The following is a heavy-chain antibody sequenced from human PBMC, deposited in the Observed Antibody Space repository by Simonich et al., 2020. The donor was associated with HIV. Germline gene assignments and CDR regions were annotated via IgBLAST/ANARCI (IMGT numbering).Heavy chain of an antibody. CDR2: IYWDDDK. J-gene: IGHJ4*02. Sequence: QITLKESGPTLVKPTQTLTLTCTFSGFSLSTSGVGVGWIRQPPGKALEWLALIYWDDDKRYRPSRKSRLTITKDTSKNPVVLTMTNMDPVDTATYYCAHSPGGGSGSYYNYFDYWGQGTLVTVSS. CDR3: AHSPGGGSGSYYNYFDY. CDR1: GFSLSTSGVG. D-gene: IGHD3-10*01. V-gene: IGHV2-5*02.